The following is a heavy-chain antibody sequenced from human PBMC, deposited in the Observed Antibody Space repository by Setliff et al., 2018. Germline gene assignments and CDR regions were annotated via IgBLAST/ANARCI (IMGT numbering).Heavy chain of an antibody. CDR3: ARMSGFLYMDV. D-gene: IGHD3-3*01. Sequence: PSETLSLTCIVSGASISSDGYYWSWIRQHPGKGLEWIGYIYYNGNTYYNPYLKSRVTISLDTSENQFSLELSTVTAADTAVYYCARMSGFLYMDVWGKGTTVTVSS. V-gene: IGHV4-31*03. J-gene: IGHJ6*03. CDR2: IYYNGNT. CDR1: GASISSDGYY.